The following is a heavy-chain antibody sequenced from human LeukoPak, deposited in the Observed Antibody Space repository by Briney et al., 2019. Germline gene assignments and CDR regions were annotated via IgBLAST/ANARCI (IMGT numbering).Heavy chain of an antibody. CDR1: GVPFSNYY. V-gene: IGHV4-34*01. D-gene: IGHD1-14*01. Sequence: SETLSLTCAVSGVPFSNYYWSWVRQSPRQGLEWIGEINHSGYTNYSPSLKSRVTMSIDTSKNQFSLILTSVTAAGAGVYYCTRAVAGHPDWGQGTLVTVSS. J-gene: IGHJ4*02. CDR3: TRAVAGHPD. CDR2: INHSGYT.